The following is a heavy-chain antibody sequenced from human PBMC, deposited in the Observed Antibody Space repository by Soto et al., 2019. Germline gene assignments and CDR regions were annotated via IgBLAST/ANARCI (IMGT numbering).Heavy chain of an antibody. CDR3: ARDGGNYYSYGMDV. CDR1: GGSISSYY. Sequence: SETLSLTCTVSGGSISSYYWSWIRQPPGKGLEWIGYIYYSGSTNYNPSLKSRVTISVDTSKNQFSLKLSSVTAADTAVYYCARDGGNYYSYGMDVWGQGTTVTVSS. J-gene: IGHJ6*02. D-gene: IGHD3-16*01. V-gene: IGHV4-59*01. CDR2: IYYSGST.